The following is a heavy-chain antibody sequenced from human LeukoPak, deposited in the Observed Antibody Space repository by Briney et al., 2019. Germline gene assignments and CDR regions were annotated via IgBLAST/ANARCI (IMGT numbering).Heavy chain of an antibody. CDR3: ARGPPRGKYYYMDV. Sequence: PPGGSLRLSCAASGFTFSSFDMHWVRQPTGQGMVWVSTIGTASDTYYPGSVEDRFTLSRDNAKNSFCLQMNSRTAGDSAVYYCARGPPRGKYYYMDVWGKGTTVTVSS. D-gene: IGHD1-1*01. CDR1: GFTFSSFD. J-gene: IGHJ6*03. CDR2: IGTASDT. V-gene: IGHV3-13*01.